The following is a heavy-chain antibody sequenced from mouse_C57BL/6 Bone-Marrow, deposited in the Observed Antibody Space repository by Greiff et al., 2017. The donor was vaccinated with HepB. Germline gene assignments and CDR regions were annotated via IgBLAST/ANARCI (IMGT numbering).Heavy chain of an antibody. CDR1: GFTFSDYY. J-gene: IGHJ4*01. CDR3: ARRMKLRLRAMDY. V-gene: IGHV5-12*01. D-gene: IGHD3-2*02. CDR2: ISNGGGST. Sequence: EVHLVESGGGLVQPGGSLKLSCAASGFTFSDYYMYWVRQTPEKRLEWVAYISNGGGSTYYPDTVKGRFTITRDNAKNTLYLQMSRLKSEDTAMYYCARRMKLRLRAMDYWGQGTSVTVSS.